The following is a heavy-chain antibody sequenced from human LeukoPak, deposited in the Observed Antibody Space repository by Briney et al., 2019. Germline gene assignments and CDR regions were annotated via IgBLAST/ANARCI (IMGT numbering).Heavy chain of an antibody. CDR1: DGSISSGDYY. J-gene: IGHJ4*02. CDR3: ASTNLVVPAAIPFDY. D-gene: IGHD2-2*01. CDR2: IYYSGST. Sequence: SETLSLTCTVSDGSISSGDYYWSWIRQPPGKGLEWIGYIYYSGSTYYNPSLKSRVTISVDTSKNQFSLKLSSVTAADTAVYYCASTNLVVPAAIPFDYWGQGTLVTVSS. V-gene: IGHV4-30-4*01.